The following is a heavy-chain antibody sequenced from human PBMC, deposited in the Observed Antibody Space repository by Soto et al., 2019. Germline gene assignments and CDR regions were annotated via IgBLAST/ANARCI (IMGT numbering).Heavy chain of an antibody. D-gene: IGHD2-21*02. CDR3: ARQRTTVVTQAYFDH. CDR1: GESISSSSYY. Sequence: SETLSLTCIVSGESISSSSYYWGWIRQPPGKGLEWIGSIYYSGRTYYNPSFKSRVTISVDTSKNQFSLKLSSVTATDTAVYYCARQRTTVVTQAYFDHWGQGAPVTVSS. V-gene: IGHV4-39*01. CDR2: IYYSGRT. J-gene: IGHJ4*02.